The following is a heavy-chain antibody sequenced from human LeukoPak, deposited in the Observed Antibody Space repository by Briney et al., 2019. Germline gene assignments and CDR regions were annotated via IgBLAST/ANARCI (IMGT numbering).Heavy chain of an antibody. J-gene: IGHJ3*02. CDR1: GFNFSNYA. V-gene: IGHV3-23*01. CDR3: AKADSDTLYRNAFDI. D-gene: IGHD3-22*01. Sequence: PGGSLRLSCAASGFNFSNYAMHWVRQAPGKGLEWVSRISISGGSTFYADPVKGRFTISRDNSKNTLSLQMNYLRVDDTAVFYCAKADSDTLYRNAFDIWGLGTMVTVSS. CDR2: ISISGGST.